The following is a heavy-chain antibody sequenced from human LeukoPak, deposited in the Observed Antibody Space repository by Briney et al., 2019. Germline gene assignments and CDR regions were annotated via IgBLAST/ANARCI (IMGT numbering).Heavy chain of an antibody. CDR3: ARLGITMVRGVKEDYFDY. D-gene: IGHD3-10*01. CDR1: GGSITSSNW. V-gene: IGHV4-4*02. CDR2: IYHSGST. Sequence: SETLSLTCVVSGGSITSSNWWSWVRQPPGKGLEWIGEIYHSGSTNYNPSLKSRVTVSVDTSKNQFSLKLSSVTAADTAVYYCARLGITMVRGVKEDYFDYWGQGTLVTVSS. J-gene: IGHJ4*02.